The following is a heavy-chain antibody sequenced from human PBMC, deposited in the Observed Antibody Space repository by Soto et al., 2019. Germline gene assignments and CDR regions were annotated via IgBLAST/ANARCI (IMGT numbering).Heavy chain of an antibody. CDR3: ARDRSGIHEIEDSLDI. D-gene: IGHD3-3*01. CDR2: ISYDGGNE. CDR1: RFSFSTYA. J-gene: IGHJ3*02. V-gene: IGHV3-30-3*01. Sequence: QVQLVESGGGVVQPGRSLRLSCAASRFSFSTYAIHWVRQAPGKGLEWVAGISYDGGNESYADSVKGRFTISRDNSKSTLYLKMNSLGPDDTAVYYCARDRSGIHEIEDSLDIWGRGTMVTVSS.